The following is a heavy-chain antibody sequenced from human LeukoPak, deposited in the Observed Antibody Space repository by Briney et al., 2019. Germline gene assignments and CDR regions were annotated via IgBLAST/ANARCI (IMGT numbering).Heavy chain of an antibody. D-gene: IGHD6-19*01. V-gene: IGHV1-2*06. CDR1: GYTFTGYY. Sequence: ASVKVSCKASGYTFTGYYMHWVRQAPGQGLEWMGRINPNSGGTNYAQKFQGRVTMTRDTSISTAYMELSRLRSDDTAVYYCARPEVQWQGQYEYFQHWGQGTLVTVSS. CDR2: INPNSGGT. J-gene: IGHJ1*01. CDR3: ARPEVQWQGQYEYFQH.